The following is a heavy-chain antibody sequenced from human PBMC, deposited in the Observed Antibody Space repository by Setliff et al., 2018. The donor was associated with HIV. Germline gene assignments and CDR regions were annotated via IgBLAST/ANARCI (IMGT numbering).Heavy chain of an antibody. J-gene: IGHJ4*02. D-gene: IGHD6-19*01. CDR1: GGSISSYY. V-gene: IGHV4-59*01. CDR2: IYYSGGT. CDR3: ARGSSGWTFDY. Sequence: PSETLSLTCNVSGGSISSYYWNWIRQPPGKGLEWIGYIYYSGGTNYNPSLKSRVTISADKSKTQFSLKLSSVTAADTAVYYCARGSSGWTFDYWGQGTLVTVSS.